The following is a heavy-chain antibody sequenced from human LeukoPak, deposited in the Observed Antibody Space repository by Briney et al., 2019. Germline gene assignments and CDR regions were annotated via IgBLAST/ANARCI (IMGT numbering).Heavy chain of an antibody. J-gene: IGHJ4*02. D-gene: IGHD2-2*03. CDR2: ISSSGSTI. CDR3: ARVDYSGDY. Sequence: GGSLRLSCAASGFTFSSYEMNWVRPAPGKGLEWVSYISSSGSTIYYADSVKGRFTISRDNAKNSLYRQMNSLRAEDTAVYYCARVDYSGDYWGQGTLVTVSS. V-gene: IGHV3-48*03. CDR1: GFTFSSYE.